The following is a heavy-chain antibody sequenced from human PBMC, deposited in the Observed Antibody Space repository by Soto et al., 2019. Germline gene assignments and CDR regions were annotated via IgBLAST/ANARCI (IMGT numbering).Heavy chain of an antibody. CDR1: GFTFGDYA. CDR2: IRSKAYGGTT. J-gene: IGHJ4*02. V-gene: IGHV3-49*03. D-gene: IGHD6-19*01. CDR3: TRSPKDPGGWYRSFDY. Sequence: GGSLRLSCTASGFTFGDYAMSWFRQAPGKGLEWVGFIRSKAYGGTTEYAASVKGRFTISRDDSKSIAYLQMNSLKTEDTAVYYCTRSPKDPGGWYRSFDYWGQGTLVTVSS.